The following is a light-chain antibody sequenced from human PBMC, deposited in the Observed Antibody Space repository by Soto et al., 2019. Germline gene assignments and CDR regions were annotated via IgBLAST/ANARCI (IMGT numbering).Light chain of an antibody. CDR2: GAS. Sequence: EIGLTQSAGTLSLSPGERATLSCWASQSVSNNYLAWYQQKPGQAPRLLIYGASTRATGIPARFSGSGSGTEFTLTISSLQSEDFAVYYCQQYNNWPPWTFGQGTKVDIK. CDR3: QQYNNWPPWT. V-gene: IGKV3-15*01. CDR1: QSVSNN. J-gene: IGKJ1*01.